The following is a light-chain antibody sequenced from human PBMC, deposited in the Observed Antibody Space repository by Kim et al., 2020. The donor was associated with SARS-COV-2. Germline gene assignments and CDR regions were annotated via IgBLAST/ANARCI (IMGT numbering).Light chain of an antibody. V-gene: IGLV1-47*01. Sequence: GQRDTMSCSGSSSNIEQKYVYWYQQVPGTAPKVLIYRSNQRPSGVPDRFSGSKSGTSASLAISGLRSEDEADYYCAAWDDSLSGRVFGGGTQLTVL. CDR2: RSN. J-gene: IGLJ3*02. CDR3: AAWDDSLSGRV. CDR1: SSNIEQKY.